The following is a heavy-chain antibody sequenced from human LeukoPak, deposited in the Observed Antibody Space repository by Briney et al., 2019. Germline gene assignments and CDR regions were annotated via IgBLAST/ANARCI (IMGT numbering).Heavy chain of an antibody. CDR2: ISAYDGDT. D-gene: IGHD6-19*01. J-gene: IGHJ4*02. V-gene: IGHV1-18*01. CDR3: ARENSSGWLDY. Sequence: GASVKVSCKASGYTFTSYVISWMRQAPGQGLEWMGWISAYDGDTNYARKLQGRVTMTRDTSISTAYMELSRLRSDDTAVYYCARENSSGWLDYWGQGTLVTVSS. CDR1: GYTFTSYV.